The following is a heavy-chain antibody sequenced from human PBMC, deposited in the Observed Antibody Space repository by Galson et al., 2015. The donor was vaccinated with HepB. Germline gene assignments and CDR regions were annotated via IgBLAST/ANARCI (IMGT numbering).Heavy chain of an antibody. V-gene: IGHV4-30-4*01. J-gene: IGHJ6*02. CDR2: IYYSGST. CDR1: GSISSGDYY. D-gene: IGHD1-7*01. CDR3: ARDWNYFGVISETYGMDV. Sequence: GSISSGDYYWSWIRQPPGKGLEWIGYIYYSGSTYYNPSLKSRVTISVDTSKNQFSLKLSSVTAADTAVYYCARDWNYFGVISETYGMDVWGQGTTVTVSS.